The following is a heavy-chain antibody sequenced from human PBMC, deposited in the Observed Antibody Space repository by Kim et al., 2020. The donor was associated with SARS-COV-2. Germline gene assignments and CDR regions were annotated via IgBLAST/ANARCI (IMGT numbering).Heavy chain of an antibody. CDR3: AKVSPAAQGGFDY. J-gene: IGHJ4*02. CDR1: GFTFDDYA. Sequence: GGSLRLSCAASGFTFDDYAMHWVRQAPGKGLEWVSGISWNSGSIGYADSVKGRFTISRDNAKNSLYLQMNSLRAEDTALYYCAKVSPAAQGGFDYWGQGTLVTVSS. D-gene: IGHD2-2*01. V-gene: IGHV3-9*01. CDR2: ISWNSGSI.